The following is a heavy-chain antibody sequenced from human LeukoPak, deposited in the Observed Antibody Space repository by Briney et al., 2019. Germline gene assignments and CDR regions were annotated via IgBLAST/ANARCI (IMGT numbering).Heavy chain of an antibody. CDR3: ARVGRDRGFDI. V-gene: IGHV3-49*03. Sequence: GGSLRLSCTPYGFTFADHAMTWPRQAPGRGLEWLGFIRIKFYGGTADYAASVKDRFTISRDDYKNIAYLQMDGLKSEDTALYYCARVGRDRGFDIWGQGTAVTVSS. J-gene: IGHJ3*02. CDR2: IRIKFYGGTA. CDR1: GFTFADHA. D-gene: IGHD3-10*01.